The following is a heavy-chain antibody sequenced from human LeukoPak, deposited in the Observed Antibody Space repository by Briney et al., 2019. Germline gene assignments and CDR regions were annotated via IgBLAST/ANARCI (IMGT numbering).Heavy chain of an antibody. V-gene: IGHV3-23*01. J-gene: IGHJ4*02. D-gene: IGHD2-21*02. CDR2: ISGSGGST. CDR1: GFTFSSYA. Sequence: PRGSLRLSCAASGFTFSSYAMSWVRQAPGKGLEWVSAISGSGGSTYYADSVKGRFTISRDNSKNTLYLQMNSLRAEDTAVYYCAKTGCGGDCYATYWGQGTLVTASS. CDR3: AKTGCGGDCYATY.